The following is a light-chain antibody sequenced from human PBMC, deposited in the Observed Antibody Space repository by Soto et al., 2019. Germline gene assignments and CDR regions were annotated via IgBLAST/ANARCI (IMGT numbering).Light chain of an antibody. V-gene: IGLV2-11*01. J-gene: IGLJ2*01. CDR3: CSYGGSYTGV. Sequence: QSVLTQPRSVSGSPGQSVTISCTGTSGDVGGYNFVSWYQQHPGKVPTLVIFDVSHRPSGVPDRFSGSKSGNTASLTISGLQAEDEADYYCCSYGGSYTGVFGGGTQLTVL. CDR1: SGDVGGYNF. CDR2: DVS.